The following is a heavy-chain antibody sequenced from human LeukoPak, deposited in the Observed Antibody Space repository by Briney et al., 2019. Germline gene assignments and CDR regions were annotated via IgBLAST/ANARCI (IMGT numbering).Heavy chain of an antibody. CDR2: INHSGST. V-gene: IGHV4-34*01. D-gene: IGHD3-3*01. Sequence: PSETLSLTCAVYGGSFSGYYWSWIRQPPGKGLEWIGEINHSGSTNYNPSLKSRVTISVDTSKNQFSLKLSSVTAADTAVYYCARAPPPYYDFWSGYQPDYYFDYWGQGTLVTVSS. CDR3: ARAPPPYYDFWSGYQPDYYFDY. CDR1: GGSFSGYY. J-gene: IGHJ4*02.